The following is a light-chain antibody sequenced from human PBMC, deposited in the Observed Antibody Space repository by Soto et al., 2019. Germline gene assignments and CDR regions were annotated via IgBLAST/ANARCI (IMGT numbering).Light chain of an antibody. CDR2: EAS. Sequence: QSALTQPPSVSGSPGQSVTISCTGTSTDFVSYNRVSWYQQPPGTAPKLIIYEASNRPSGVPDRFSGSKSGTSASLAITGLQAEDEADYYCQSYDSSLSGSVFGTGTKVTV. V-gene: IGLV2-18*02. CDR1: STDFVSYNR. J-gene: IGLJ1*01. CDR3: QSYDSSLSGSV.